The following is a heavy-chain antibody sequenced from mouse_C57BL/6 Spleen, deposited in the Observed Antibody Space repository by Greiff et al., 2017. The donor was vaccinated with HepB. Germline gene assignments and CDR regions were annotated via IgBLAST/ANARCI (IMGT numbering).Heavy chain of an antibody. Sequence: VQLVESGAELVRPGASVTLSCKASGYTFTDYEMHWVKQTPVHGLEWIGAIDPETGGTAYNQKFKGKAILTADKSSSTAYMELRSLTSEDSAVYYCTRDYGSSCGYWGQGTTLTVSS. CDR2: IDPETGGT. CDR1: GYTFTDYE. J-gene: IGHJ2*01. V-gene: IGHV1-15*01. D-gene: IGHD1-1*01. CDR3: TRDYGSSCGY.